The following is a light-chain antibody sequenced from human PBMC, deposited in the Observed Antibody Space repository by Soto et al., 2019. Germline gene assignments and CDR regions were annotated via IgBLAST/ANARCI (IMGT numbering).Light chain of an antibody. Sequence: EFVLTQSPGTLSLSPGERATLSCRASQTVRNNYLAWYQQKPGQAPRLLIYGASTRATGIPARFSGSGSGTEFTLTISSMQYEDFAVYYCQQYNNWPLLTFGQGTRLEIK. CDR1: QTVRNN. CDR3: QQYNNWPLLT. V-gene: IGKV3-15*01. J-gene: IGKJ5*01. CDR2: GAS.